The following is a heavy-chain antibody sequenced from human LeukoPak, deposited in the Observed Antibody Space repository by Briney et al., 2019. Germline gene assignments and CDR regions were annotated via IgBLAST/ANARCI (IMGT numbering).Heavy chain of an antibody. D-gene: IGHD6-19*01. CDR2: ISAYNGNT. V-gene: IGHV1-18*01. Sequence: EASVKVSCTASGYTFTSYGINWVRQAPGQGLEWMGWISAYNGNTNYAQKLQGRVTMTTDTSTSTAYMELRSLRSEDTAVYYCAASVAGTVWGSYYYYGMDVWGQGTTVTVSS. J-gene: IGHJ6*02. CDR1: GYTFTSYG. CDR3: AASVAGTVWGSYYYYGMDV.